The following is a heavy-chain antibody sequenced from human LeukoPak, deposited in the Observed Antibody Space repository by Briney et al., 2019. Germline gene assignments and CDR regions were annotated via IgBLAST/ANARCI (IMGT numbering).Heavy chain of an antibody. Sequence: GGSLRLSCTASGFSFSKFWMGWVRQAPGKGLEWVANIKQDETEKFYLGSLKGRFTISRDNAKNSLYLQMNSLRVEDTALYYCARGGRPKYDFWSAYSPNFGYWAQRTLLTVSS. D-gene: IGHD3-3*01. CDR3: ARGGRPKYDFWSAYSPNFGY. CDR2: IKQDETEK. J-gene: IGHJ4*02. V-gene: IGHV3-7*03. CDR1: GFSFSKFW.